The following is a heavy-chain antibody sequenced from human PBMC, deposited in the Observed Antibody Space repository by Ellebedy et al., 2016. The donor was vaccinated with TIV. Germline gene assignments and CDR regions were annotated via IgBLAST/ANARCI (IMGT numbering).Heavy chain of an antibody. V-gene: IGHV5-10-1*01. Sequence: GESLKISXNGHGYSFTLFWISWVRQMPGKGLEWMGRIDPRDPRGSYTNYSPSFQGHVTISFDNSITTAYLQWSSLEASDTAMYYCARHELGSNAAFEYWGQGTLVTVSS. D-gene: IGHD7-27*01. CDR1: GYSFTLFW. CDR2: IDPRDPRGSYT. J-gene: IGHJ4*02. CDR3: ARHELGSNAAFEY.